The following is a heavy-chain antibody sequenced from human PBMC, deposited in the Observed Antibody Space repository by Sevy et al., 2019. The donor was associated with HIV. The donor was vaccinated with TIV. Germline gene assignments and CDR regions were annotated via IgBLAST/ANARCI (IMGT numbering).Heavy chain of an antibody. J-gene: IGHJ4*02. Sequence: GGSLRLSCAASGFTFSKYSMSWVRQPPGKGLEWVSTLSFGCGEINHADSVKGRFTISRDNSKNSLYRQRNNLRAEDTAVYYCAREGCTKPHDYWGQGTLVTVSS. CDR3: AREGCTKPHDY. CDR2: LSFGCGEI. V-gene: IGHV3-23*01. D-gene: IGHD2-8*01. CDR1: GFTFSKYS.